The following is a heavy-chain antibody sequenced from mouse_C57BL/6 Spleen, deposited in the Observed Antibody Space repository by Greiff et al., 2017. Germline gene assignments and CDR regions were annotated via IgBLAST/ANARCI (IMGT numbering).Heavy chain of an antibody. CDR2: INPSRGYT. CDR1: GYTFTSYW. D-gene: IGHD2-5*01. J-gene: IGHJ2*01. Sequence: QVQLKQSGAELAKPGASVKLSCKASGYTFTSYWMHWVKQRPGQGLEWIGYINPSRGYTKYNQKFKDKATLTADKSSSTAYMQLSSLTYEDSAVYFCARFDPYSNYDCWGQGTTLTVSS. V-gene: IGHV1-7*01. CDR3: ARFDPYSNYDC.